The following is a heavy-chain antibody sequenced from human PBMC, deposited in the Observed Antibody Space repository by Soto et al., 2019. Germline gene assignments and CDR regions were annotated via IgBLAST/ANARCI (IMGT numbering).Heavy chain of an antibody. CDR2: ISAYNGNT. CDR3: ARYGVFIVEHDYCDGLDV. V-gene: IGHV1-18*01. D-gene: IGHD2-15*01. CDR1: GYTFTSYG. J-gene: IGHJ6*02. Sequence: ASVKVSCKASGYTFTSYGISWVRQAPGQGLEWMGWISAYNGNTNYAQKLQGRVTMTTDTSTSTAYMELRSLRSDDTAVYYCARYGVFIVEHDYCDGLDVWGQGTTVTVSS.